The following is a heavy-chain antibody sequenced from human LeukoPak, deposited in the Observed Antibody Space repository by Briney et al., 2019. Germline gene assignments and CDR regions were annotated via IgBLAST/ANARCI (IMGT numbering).Heavy chain of an antibody. CDR1: GGSFSGYY. CDR2: INHSGST. D-gene: IGHD2-8*01. J-gene: IGHJ6*03. Sequence: PSETLSLTCAVYGGSFSGYYWSWIRQPPGQGLEWIGEINHSGSTNYNPSLKSRVTISVDTSKNQFSLKLSSVTAADTAVYYCARGAGYCTNGVCRTFYMDVWGKGTTVTVSS. CDR3: ARGAGYCTNGVCRTFYMDV. V-gene: IGHV4-34*01.